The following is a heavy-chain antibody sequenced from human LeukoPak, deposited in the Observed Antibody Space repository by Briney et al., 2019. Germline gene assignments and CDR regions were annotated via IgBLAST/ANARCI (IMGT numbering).Heavy chain of an antibody. CDR3: ARPQTRGSYYYYGMDV. CDR1: GYSFTSYW. CDR2: IYPGDSDT. J-gene: IGHJ6*02. V-gene: IGHV5-51*01. Sequence: GESLKISCKGSGYSFTSYWIGWVRQMPGKGLEWLGIIYPGDSDTRYSPSFQGQVTISADKSISTAYLQWSSLKASDTAMYYCARPQTRGSYYYYGMDVWSQGTTVTVSS. D-gene: IGHD1-26*01.